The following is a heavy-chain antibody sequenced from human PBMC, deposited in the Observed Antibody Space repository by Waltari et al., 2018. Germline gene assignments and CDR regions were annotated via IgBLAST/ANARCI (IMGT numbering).Heavy chain of an antibody. D-gene: IGHD1-26*01. Sequence: QPQLQESRPRLVKPAETLSLTLTVSGDSVSSGPSFWAWIRQPPGKGLEWLGSMFYSGTTYHNSSLKSRVTISVDTSKNQVSLQLKSVTAADTAVYFCARDRSGTINSFDPWGRGTLVTVSS. CDR2: MFYSGTT. CDR3: ARDRSGTINSFDP. CDR1: GDSVSSGPSF. J-gene: IGHJ5*02. V-gene: IGHV4-39*07.